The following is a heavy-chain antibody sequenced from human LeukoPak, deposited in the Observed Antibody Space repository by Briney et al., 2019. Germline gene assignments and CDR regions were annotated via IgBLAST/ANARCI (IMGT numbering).Heavy chain of an antibody. CDR2: INPNSGGT. D-gene: IGHD6-19*01. CDR3: ARDRTRTGYSSGWYHDY. CDR1: GYTFTGYY. V-gene: IGHV1-2*02. Sequence: ASVKVSCKAPGYTFTGYYMHWVRQAPGQGLEWMGWINPNSGGTNYAQKFQGRVTMTRDTSISTAYMELSRLRSDGTAVYYCARDRTRTGYSSGWYHDYWGQGTLVTVSS. J-gene: IGHJ4*02.